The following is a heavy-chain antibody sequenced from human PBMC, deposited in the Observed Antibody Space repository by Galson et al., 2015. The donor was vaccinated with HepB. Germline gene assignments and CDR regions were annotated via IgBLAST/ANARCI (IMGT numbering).Heavy chain of an antibody. Sequence: SVKVSCKASGYTFNTYGISWVQQAPGQGLEWMGWISAYNGNTNYAQNLQGRVTMTTDTSTSTAYMELRSLGSDDTATYYCARDLSTAGTKGNDAFRIWGQETIVPVSS. D-gene: IGHD6-13*01. CDR3: ARDLSTAGTKGNDAFRI. CDR2: ISAYNGNT. CDR1: GYTFNTYG. V-gene: IGHV1-18*04. J-gene: IGHJ3*02.